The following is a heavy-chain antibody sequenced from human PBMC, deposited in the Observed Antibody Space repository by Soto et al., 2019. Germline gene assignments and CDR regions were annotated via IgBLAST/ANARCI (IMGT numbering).Heavy chain of an antibody. D-gene: IGHD2-2*01. J-gene: IGHJ6*02. CDR1: GGTLSNNA. Sequence: QVQLVQSGTEVKKPGSSVKVSCKASGGTLSNNAISWVRQAPGQGLEWMGGIIPLSATTNYAQKFQGRVTITADRSTSTAYMELASLTSEDTAVYYCARGFEDRGIVVVAAPTPRYYGMDVWGQGTTVTVSS. CDR3: ARGFEDRGIVVVAAPTPRYYGMDV. V-gene: IGHV1-69*06. CDR2: IIPLSATT.